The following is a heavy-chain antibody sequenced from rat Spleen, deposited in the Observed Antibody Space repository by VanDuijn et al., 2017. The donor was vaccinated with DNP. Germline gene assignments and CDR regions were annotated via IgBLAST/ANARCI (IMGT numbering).Heavy chain of an antibody. CDR3: ARRKNYGLSYCFDY. CDR1: GFTFSYYW. D-gene: IGHD1-6*01. CDR2: ITSGSGTT. V-gene: IGHV5-31*01. J-gene: IGHJ2*01. Sequence: EVQLVESGGGLVQPGRSMKLSCVASGFTFSYYWMAWIRQVPGKGLEWIASITSGSGTTSYPDSVKGRFTISRDDAKDTLSLQMNSLRSEDTATYYCARRKNYGLSYCFDYWGQGVMVTVSS.